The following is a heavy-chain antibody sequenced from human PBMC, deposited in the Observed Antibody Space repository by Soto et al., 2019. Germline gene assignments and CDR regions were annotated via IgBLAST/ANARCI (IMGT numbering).Heavy chain of an antibody. CDR1: GFTFTSSA. J-gene: IGHJ4*02. CDR2: IVVGSGNT. Sequence: SVKVSCKASGFTFTSSAVQWVRQARGQRLEWIGWIVVGSGNTNYAQKFQGRVTITRDMSTSTAYMELSSLRSEDTAVYYCAASSGLRFLEWLLWPWGQGTLVTVSS. D-gene: IGHD3-3*01. CDR3: AASSGLRFLEWLLWP. V-gene: IGHV1-58*01.